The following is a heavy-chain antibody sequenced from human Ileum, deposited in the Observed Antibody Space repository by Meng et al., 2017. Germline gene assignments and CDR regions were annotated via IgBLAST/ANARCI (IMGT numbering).Heavy chain of an antibody. D-gene: IGHD7-27*01. J-gene: IGHJ3*02. Sequence: GESLKISCAASGFTFSTSWMHWVRQAPGGGLLWVSHINPDGSMTTYADSVKGRFTISRDNAKNTAYLQMNSLRVEDTAVYYCARDGPGRARATSDIWGQGTMVTVSS. CDR3: ARDGPGRARATSDI. CDR1: GFTFSTSW. CDR2: INPDGSMT. V-gene: IGHV3-74*01.